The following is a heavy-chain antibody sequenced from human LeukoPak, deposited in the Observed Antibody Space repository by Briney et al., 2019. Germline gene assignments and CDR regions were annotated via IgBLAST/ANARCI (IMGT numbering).Heavy chain of an antibody. J-gene: IGHJ5*02. V-gene: IGHV3-48*04. CDR2: ISSSGSTI. D-gene: IGHD3-3*01. CDR3: ARAEMYYDFWSGPSPYWFDP. Sequence: GGSLRLSCAASGFTFSSYAMSWVRQAPGKGLEWVSYISSSGSTIYYADSVKGRFTISRDNAKNSLYLQMNSLRAEDTAVYYCARAEMYYDFWSGPSPYWFDPWGQGTLVTVSS. CDR1: GFTFSSYA.